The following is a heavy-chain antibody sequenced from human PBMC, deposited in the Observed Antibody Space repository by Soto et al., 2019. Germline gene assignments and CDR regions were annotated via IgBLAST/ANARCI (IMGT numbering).Heavy chain of an antibody. CDR3: ARVSNVFSGNGAFDY. Sequence: QVQLQESGPGLVRPSETLSLTCTISGGSISGYYWIWIRQPPDKGLEWIGYIYSSGSTNYNPSLRSRVTISVDTSKNQFSLNLSSVTTADTAVYYCARVSNVFSGNGAFDYWGQGTLVTVSS. J-gene: IGHJ4*02. CDR2: IYSSGST. CDR1: GGSISGYY. D-gene: IGHD6-13*01. V-gene: IGHV4-59*01.